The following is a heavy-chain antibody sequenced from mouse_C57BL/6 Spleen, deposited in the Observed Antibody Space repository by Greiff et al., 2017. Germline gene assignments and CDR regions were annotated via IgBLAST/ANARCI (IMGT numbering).Heavy chain of an antibody. CDR1: GYTFTSYW. V-gene: IGHV1-64*01. CDR3: ARNYGSSYGFAY. Sequence: VQLQQPGAELVKPGASVKLSCKASGYTFTSYWMHWVKQRPGQGLEWIGMIHPNSGSTNYNEKFKSKATLTVDKSSSTAYMQLSSLTSEDSAVYYCARNYGSSYGFAYWSQGTLVTVSA. CDR2: IHPNSGST. J-gene: IGHJ3*01. D-gene: IGHD1-1*01.